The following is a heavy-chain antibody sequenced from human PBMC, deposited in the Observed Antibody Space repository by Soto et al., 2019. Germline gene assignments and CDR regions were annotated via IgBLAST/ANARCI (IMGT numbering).Heavy chain of an antibody. Sequence: SETLSLTCAVYGGSFSGYYWSWIRQPPGKGLEWIGEINHSGSTNYNPSLKSRVTISVDTSKNQFSLKLSSVTAADTAVYYCASAGRGRTYSSSWYFDYWGQRTLDTVSS. CDR2: INHSGST. CDR3: ASAGRGRTYSSSWYFDY. CDR1: GGSFSGYY. J-gene: IGHJ4*02. D-gene: IGHD6-13*01. V-gene: IGHV4-34*01.